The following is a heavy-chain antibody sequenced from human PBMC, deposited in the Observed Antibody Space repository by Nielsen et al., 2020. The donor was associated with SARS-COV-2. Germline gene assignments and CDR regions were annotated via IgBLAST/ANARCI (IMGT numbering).Heavy chain of an antibody. J-gene: IGHJ2*01. V-gene: IGHV3-7*01. CDR3: ARALDWYFDL. CDR2: IKQDGSEK. CDR1: GFTFSSYW. Sequence: GESLKISCAASGFTFSSYWMSWVRQAPGKGLEWVANIKQDGSEKYYVDSVKGRFTISRDNSKNTLYLQMNSLRAEDTAVYYCARALDWYFDLWGRGTLVTVSS.